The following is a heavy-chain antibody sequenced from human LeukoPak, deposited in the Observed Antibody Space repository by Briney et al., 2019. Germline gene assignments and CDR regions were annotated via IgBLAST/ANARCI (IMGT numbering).Heavy chain of an antibody. Sequence: GESLKISCKGSGYSFTSYWIGWVRQMPGKGLEWMGIIYPGDSDTRYSPSLQGQVTISADKSISTAYLQWGSLKASDTAMYYCARQAAHQNIDYWGQGTLVTVSS. CDR1: GYSFTSYW. V-gene: IGHV5-51*01. CDR3: ARQAAHQNIDY. D-gene: IGHD6-6*01. J-gene: IGHJ4*02. CDR2: IYPGDSDT.